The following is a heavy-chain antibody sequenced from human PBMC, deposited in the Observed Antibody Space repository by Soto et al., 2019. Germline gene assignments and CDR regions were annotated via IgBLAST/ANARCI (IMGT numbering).Heavy chain of an antibody. V-gene: IGHV3-33*01. CDR3: ARVSRTGIAAAGPGVDYYYGMDV. D-gene: IGHD6-13*01. CDR2: IWYDGSNK. Sequence: PGGSLRLSCAASGFTFSSYGMHWVRQAPGKGLEWVAAIWYDGSNKYYADSAKGRFTISRDNSKNTLYLQMNSLRAEDTAVYYCARVSRTGIAAAGPGVDYYYGMDVWGQGTTVTVSS. CDR1: GFTFSSYG. J-gene: IGHJ6*02.